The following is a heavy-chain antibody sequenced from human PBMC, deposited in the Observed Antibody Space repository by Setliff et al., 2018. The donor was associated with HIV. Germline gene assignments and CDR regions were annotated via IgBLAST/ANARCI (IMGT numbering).Heavy chain of an antibody. J-gene: IGHJ4*02. Sequence: SETLSLTCTVSGGSISSSSHYWGWIRQPPGKGLEWIGSIYYSGNIYYNPSFRSRVTLLLDTSKNQFSLKLTSVTAADAAVYYCTGDYNSGSNRFDYWGQGTPVTVSS. D-gene: IGHD3-10*01. CDR3: TGDYNSGSNRFDY. V-gene: IGHV4-39*07. CDR2: IYYSGNI. CDR1: GGSISSSSHY.